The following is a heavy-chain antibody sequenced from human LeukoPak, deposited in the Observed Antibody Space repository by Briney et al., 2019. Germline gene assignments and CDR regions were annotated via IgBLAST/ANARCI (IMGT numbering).Heavy chain of an antibody. CDR1: GYTFSSYG. CDR3: AITYSLHYYYYYYMDV. V-gene: IGHV1-69*06. D-gene: IGHD5-18*01. Sequence: ASVKVSCKASGYTFSSYGISWVRQAPGQGLEWMGGIIPIFGTANYAQKFQGRVTITADKSTSTAYMELSSLRSEDTAVYYCAITYSLHYYYYYYMDVWGKGTTVTVSS. J-gene: IGHJ6*03. CDR2: IIPIFGTA.